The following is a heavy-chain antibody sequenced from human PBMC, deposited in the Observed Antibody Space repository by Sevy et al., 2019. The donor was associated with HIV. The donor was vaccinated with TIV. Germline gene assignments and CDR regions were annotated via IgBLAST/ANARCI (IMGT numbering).Heavy chain of an antibody. CDR3: TRGGAYDFWSGYYHAFDI. CDR1: GFTFGDYA. D-gene: IGHD3-3*01. CDR2: IRSKAYGGTT. Sequence: GGSLRLSCTASGFTFGDYAMSWFRQAPGKGLEWVGFIRSKAYGGTTEYAASVKGRFTISRDDSKSIAYLQINSLKTEDTAVYYCTRGGAYDFWSGYYHAFDIWGQGTMVTVSS. J-gene: IGHJ3*02. V-gene: IGHV3-49*03.